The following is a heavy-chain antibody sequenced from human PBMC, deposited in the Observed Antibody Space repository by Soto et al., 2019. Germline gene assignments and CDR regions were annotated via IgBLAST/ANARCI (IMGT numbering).Heavy chain of an antibody. D-gene: IGHD3-3*01. J-gene: IGHJ6*02. V-gene: IGHV3-30*18. CDR3: AKDLRAAKYYDFWSGSPWAYYYGMDV. Sequence: QVQLVESGGGVVQPGRSLRLSCAASGFTFSSYGMHWVRQAPGKGLEWVAVISYDGSNKYYADSVKGRFTISRDNSKNALYLQMNSLRAEDTAVYYCAKDLRAAKYYDFWSGSPWAYYYGMDVWGQGTTVTVSS. CDR1: GFTFSSYG. CDR2: ISYDGSNK.